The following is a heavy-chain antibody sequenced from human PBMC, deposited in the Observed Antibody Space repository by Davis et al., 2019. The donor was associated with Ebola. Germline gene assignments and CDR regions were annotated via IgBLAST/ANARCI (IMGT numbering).Heavy chain of an antibody. D-gene: IGHD6-13*01. CDR2: IIPIFGTA. CDR3: ARAGPYSSSWYAERYYYYGMDV. Sequence: SVKVSCKASGGTFSSYAISWVRQAPGQGLEWMGGIIPIFGTANYAQKLQGRVTMTTDTTTSNAYMELRSLRSDDTAVYYCARAGPYSSSWYAERYYYYGMDVWGQGTTVTVSS. J-gene: IGHJ6*02. CDR1: GGTFSSYA. V-gene: IGHV1-69*05.